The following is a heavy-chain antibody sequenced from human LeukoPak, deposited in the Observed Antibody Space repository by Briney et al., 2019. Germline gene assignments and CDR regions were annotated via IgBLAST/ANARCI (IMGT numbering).Heavy chain of an antibody. CDR1: GFTFSSYS. V-gene: IGHV3-21*01. CDR3: ASSAPSDI. Sequence: GGSLRLSCAASGFTFSSYSMDWVRQAPGKGLEWVSSISSSSSYIYYADSVKGRFTISRDNAKHSLYLQMNSLRAEDTAVYYCASSAPSDIWGQGTMVTVSS. CDR2: ISSSSSYI. J-gene: IGHJ3*02.